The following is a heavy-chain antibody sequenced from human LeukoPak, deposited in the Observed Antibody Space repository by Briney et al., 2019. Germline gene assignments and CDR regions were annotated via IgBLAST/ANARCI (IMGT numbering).Heavy chain of an antibody. Sequence: GGSLRLSCAASGFTFSSYEMNWVRQAPGKGLEWVSYISSSGSTIYYADSVKGRFTISRDNARNSLYLQMNSLRAEDTAVYYSAELGITMIGGVWGKGTTVTISS. CDR2: ISSSGSTI. CDR3: AELGITMIGGV. V-gene: IGHV3-48*03. CDR1: GFTFSSYE. D-gene: IGHD3-10*02. J-gene: IGHJ6*04.